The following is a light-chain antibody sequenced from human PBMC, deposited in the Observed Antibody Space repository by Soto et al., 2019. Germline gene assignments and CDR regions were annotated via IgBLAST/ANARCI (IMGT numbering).Light chain of an antibody. CDR1: QSISSW. CDR3: QQYNDNWT. J-gene: IGKJ1*01. Sequence: DIQMTQSPSTLSASVGDRVTITCRASQSISSWLAWYQQQPGQAPKLLSYKASTLQSGVPSRFSGSGSGTEFTLAISSLQPDDSATYYCQQYNDNWTFGQGTKVEIK. V-gene: IGKV1-5*03. CDR2: KAS.